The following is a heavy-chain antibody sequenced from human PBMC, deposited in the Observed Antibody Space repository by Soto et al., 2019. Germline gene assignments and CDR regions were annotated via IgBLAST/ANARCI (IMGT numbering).Heavy chain of an antibody. Sequence: QITLKESGPTLVKPTQTLTLTCTFSGFSLTTDRVGVGWIRQPPGEALEWLAVIYWDDSKTYRPSLESRLTITKDTSKNQVALTMTNMDSLDTATYYCAHDYGGGSLYWGQGTLVTVSS. J-gene: IGHJ4*02. V-gene: IGHV2-5*02. D-gene: IGHD3-10*01. CDR2: IYWDDSK. CDR1: GFSLTTDRVG. CDR3: AHDYGGGSLY.